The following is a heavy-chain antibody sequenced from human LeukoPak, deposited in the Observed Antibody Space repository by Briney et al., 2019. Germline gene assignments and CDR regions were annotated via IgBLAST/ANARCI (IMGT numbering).Heavy chain of an antibody. Sequence: GGSLRLSCAASGFTFDDYGMSWVRQAPGKGLGWVCGINWNGDSAGYADSVKGRFTISRDNAKTSLYLQMNSLRAEDTALYYCARGDRGGDYAFDIWGQGTMVTVSS. V-gene: IGHV3-20*04. CDR3: ARGDRGGDYAFDI. J-gene: IGHJ3*02. CDR1: GFTFDDYG. D-gene: IGHD2-21*02. CDR2: INWNGDSA.